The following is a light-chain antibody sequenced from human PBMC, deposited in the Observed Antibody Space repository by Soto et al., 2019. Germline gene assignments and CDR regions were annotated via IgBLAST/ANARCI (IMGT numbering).Light chain of an antibody. CDR2: EVS. V-gene: IGLV2-23*02. Sequence: QSVLTQPVSVSGSPGQSITISCTGTSSDVGSYNLVSWYQQHPGKAPKLMIYEVSKRPSGVSNRFSGSKSGNTASLTISGLQAEDEADYYCCSYAGSSTFYVFGTGTKVTVL. J-gene: IGLJ1*01. CDR3: CSYAGSSTFYV. CDR1: SSDVGSYNL.